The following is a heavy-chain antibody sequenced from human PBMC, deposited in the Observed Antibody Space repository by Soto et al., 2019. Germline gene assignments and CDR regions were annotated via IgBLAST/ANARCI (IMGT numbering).Heavy chain of an antibody. J-gene: IGHJ3*02. CDR1: GGTFSSYT. Sequence: ASVKVSCKASGGTFSSYTISWVRQAPGQGLEWMGRIIPILGIANYAQKFQGRVTITADKSTSTAYMELSSLRSEDTAVYYCARDRRGGYGFIDAFDIWGQGTMVTVSS. V-gene: IGHV1-69*04. D-gene: IGHD5-12*01. CDR2: IIPILGIA. CDR3: ARDRRGGYGFIDAFDI.